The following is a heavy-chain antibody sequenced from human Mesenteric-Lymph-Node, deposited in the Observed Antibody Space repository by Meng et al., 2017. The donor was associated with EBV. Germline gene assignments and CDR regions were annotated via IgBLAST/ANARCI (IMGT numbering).Heavy chain of an antibody. D-gene: IGHD3-10*01. V-gene: IGHV2-5*02. CDR1: GFSLTTSGVG. J-gene: IGHJ5*02. CDR3: AHRHGSGSYTFDP. Sequence: QITLKESGPTVVKPTQTLTLTCPFSGFSLTTSGVGVGWIRQPPGKAPEWLALIYWDDDKRYNPSLQSRVTITKDTSKNQVVLRMTNMDSVDTGTYYCAHRHGSGSYTFDPWGQGTLVTVST. CDR2: IYWDDDK.